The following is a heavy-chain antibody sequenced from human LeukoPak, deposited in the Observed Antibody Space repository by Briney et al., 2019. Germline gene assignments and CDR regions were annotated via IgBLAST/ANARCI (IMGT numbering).Heavy chain of an antibody. CDR3: ARDSGSFFVDF. CDR1: GFSFSTYW. J-gene: IGHJ4*02. V-gene: IGHV3-7*01. D-gene: IGHD1-26*01. CDR2: IKLDGSQK. Sequence: GGSLRLSCAASGFSFSTYWMTWVRQAPGKGLEWVANIKLDGSQKYCVDSVKGRFTISRDNAKNSLYLQMNSLRAEDTAVYYCARDSGSFFVDFWGQGTLVTVSS.